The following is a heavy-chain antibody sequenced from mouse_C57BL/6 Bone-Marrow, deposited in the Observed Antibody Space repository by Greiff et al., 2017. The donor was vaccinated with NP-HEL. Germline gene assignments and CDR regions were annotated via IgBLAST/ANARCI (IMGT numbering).Heavy chain of an antibody. D-gene: IGHD1-1*01. V-gene: IGHV5-9*01. CDR2: ISGGGGNT. CDR1: GFTFSSYT. Sequence: EVQGVESGGGLVKPGGSLKLSCAASGFTFSSYTMSWVRQTPEKRLEWVATISGGGGNTYYPDSVKGRFTISRDNAKNTLYLQMSSLRSEDTALYYCARLGVYYWDVWGTGTTVTVSS. J-gene: IGHJ1*03. CDR3: ARLGVYYWDV.